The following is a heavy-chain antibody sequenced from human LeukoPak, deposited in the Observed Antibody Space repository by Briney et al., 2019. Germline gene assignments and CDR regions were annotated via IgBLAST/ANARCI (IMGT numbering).Heavy chain of an antibody. CDR3: ARGEGECSGCSCYPENYYYYYMDV. Sequence: PSETLSLTCTVSGGSISSYYWGWIRQPPGKGREWIGYIHYSGSTNYNPSPKSRVTISVDTSKNQFPLKLSSVTAADTAGYYCARGEGECSGCSCYPENYYYYYMDVWGKGTTVTVSS. D-gene: IGHD2-15*01. V-gene: IGHV4-59*01. J-gene: IGHJ6*03. CDR1: GGSISSYY. CDR2: IHYSGST.